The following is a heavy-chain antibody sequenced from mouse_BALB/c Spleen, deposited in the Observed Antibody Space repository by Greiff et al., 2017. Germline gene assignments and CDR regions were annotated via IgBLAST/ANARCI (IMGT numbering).Heavy chain of an antibody. V-gene: IGHV5-6-5*01. Sequence: DVMLVESGGGLVKPGGSLKLSCAASGFTFSSYAMSWVRQTPEKRLEWVASISSGGSTYYPDSVKGRFTISRDNARNILYLQMSSLRSEDTAMYYCARALLRYFDVWGAGTTVTVSS. J-gene: IGHJ1*01. CDR2: ISSGGST. D-gene: IGHD1-2*01. CDR1: GFTFSSYA. CDR3: ARALLRYFDV.